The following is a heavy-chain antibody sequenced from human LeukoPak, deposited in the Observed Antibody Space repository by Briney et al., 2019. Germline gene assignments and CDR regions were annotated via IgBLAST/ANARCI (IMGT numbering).Heavy chain of an antibody. CDR3: AGGTGFIIKD. J-gene: IGHJ4*02. CDR2: IWYDGSNK. Sequence: GGFLRLSCAASGFTFSNYGMHWVRQAPGKGLEWVAVIWYDGSNKYYGDSVKGRFTISRDNSKNTLYLQMNSLRAEDTAVYYCAGGTGFIIKDWGQGTLVTVSS. CDR1: GFTFSNYG. D-gene: IGHD3-9*01. V-gene: IGHV3-33*01.